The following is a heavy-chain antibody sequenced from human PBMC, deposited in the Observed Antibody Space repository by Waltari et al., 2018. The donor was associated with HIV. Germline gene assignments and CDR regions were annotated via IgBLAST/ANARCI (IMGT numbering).Heavy chain of an antibody. V-gene: IGHV4-61*02. CDR2: IYTSGST. J-gene: IGHJ6*02. CDR3: ARVGIRGVMYGMDV. D-gene: IGHD3-10*01. Sequence: QVQLQESGPGLVKPSQTLSLTCTVSGGTISSGSYYWSWIRQTAGKGLEWIGRIYTSGSTNYNPSLKRRVTISVDTSKNQFSLKLSSVTAADTAVYYCARVGIRGVMYGMDVWGQGTTVTVSS. CDR1: GGTISSGSYY.